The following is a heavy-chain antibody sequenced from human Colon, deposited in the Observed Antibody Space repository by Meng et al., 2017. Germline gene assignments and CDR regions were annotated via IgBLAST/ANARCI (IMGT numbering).Heavy chain of an antibody. D-gene: IGHD1-26*01. J-gene: IGHJ4*02. Sequence: QSQLQQPGPGLVKPSQPLSRTCIVSGRSISTGGYYWSWIRQLPGKGLEWIGYIYYSGSTYYNPSLRSLVSISVDTSKNQFSLRLTSVTAADTAVYYCARVRRSGDDFDYWGQGTLVTVSS. CDR1: GRSISTGGYY. CDR2: IYYSGST. V-gene: IGHV4-31*01. CDR3: ARVRRSGDDFDY.